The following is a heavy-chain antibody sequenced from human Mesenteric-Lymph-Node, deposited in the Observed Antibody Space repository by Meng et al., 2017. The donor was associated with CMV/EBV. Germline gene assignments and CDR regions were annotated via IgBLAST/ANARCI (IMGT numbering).Heavy chain of an antibody. CDR3: VRDPTHITMDRGVLGGDY. Sequence: GGSLRLSCTASGFIFGDYAMSWVRQAPGKGLEWVANMKQDGSDKYYVVSVKSRFTISRDNAKDPLYLQMNSLIDEDTAVYYCVRDPTHITMDRGVLGGDYWGQGTLVTVSS. V-gene: IGHV3-7*01. CDR2: MKQDGSDK. CDR1: GFIFGDYA. J-gene: IGHJ4*02. D-gene: IGHD3-10*01.